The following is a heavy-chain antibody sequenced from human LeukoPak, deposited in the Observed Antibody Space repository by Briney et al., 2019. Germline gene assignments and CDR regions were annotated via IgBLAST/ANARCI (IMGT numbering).Heavy chain of an antibody. Sequence: GASVKVSCKASGGTFSSYAISWVRQAPGQGLEWMGGIIPIFGTANYAEKFQGRVTITTDESTSTAYMELSSLRSEDTAVYYCARGVYSIAAAGRAFDIWGQGTMVTVSS. CDR2: IIPIFGTA. D-gene: IGHD6-13*01. CDR1: GGTFSSYA. V-gene: IGHV1-69*05. CDR3: ARGVYSIAAAGRAFDI. J-gene: IGHJ3*02.